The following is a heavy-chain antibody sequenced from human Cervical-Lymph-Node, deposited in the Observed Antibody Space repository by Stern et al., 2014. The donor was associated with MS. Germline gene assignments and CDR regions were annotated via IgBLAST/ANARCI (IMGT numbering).Heavy chain of an antibody. CDR1: GASITSYY. CDR2: IYYSGTT. CDR3: ARATDL. Sequence: QLQLQASGPGLLRPSEPLSLTCTVSGASITSYYWSLIRQPPGKGLEWIGYIYYSGTTNYNASLKGRVAISIDTSKTQFSLRLSSVTAADTAVYYCARATDLWGQGTLVTVSS. J-gene: IGHJ5*02. V-gene: IGHV4-59*01.